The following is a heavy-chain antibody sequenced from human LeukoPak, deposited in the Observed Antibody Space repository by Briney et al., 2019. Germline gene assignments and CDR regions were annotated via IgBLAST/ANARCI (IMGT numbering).Heavy chain of an antibody. CDR1: GYTFTGYY. J-gene: IGHJ4*02. V-gene: IGHV1-2*06. CDR3: AREQQWLVPDY. D-gene: IGHD6-19*01. Sequence: GASVKVSCKASGYTFTGYYMHWVRQAPGQGLEWMGRINPNSGSTNYAQKFQGRVTMTRDTPISTAYMELSRLRSDDTAVYYCAREQQWLVPDYWGQGTLVTVSS. CDR2: INPNSGST.